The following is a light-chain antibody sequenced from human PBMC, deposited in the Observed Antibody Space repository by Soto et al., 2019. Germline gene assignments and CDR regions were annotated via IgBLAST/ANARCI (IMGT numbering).Light chain of an antibody. CDR1: QSVSNN. Sequence: EIVMTQSPATLSVSPGERATLSCRASQSVSNNLAWYQQKPGQAPRLLIYGASTRATGIPARFSGSGSGTEFTLTISSLQSEDFAVYYCLQDFHFPLSFGGGTKVEIK. V-gene: IGKV3-15*01. J-gene: IGKJ4*01. CDR3: LQDFHFPLS. CDR2: GAS.